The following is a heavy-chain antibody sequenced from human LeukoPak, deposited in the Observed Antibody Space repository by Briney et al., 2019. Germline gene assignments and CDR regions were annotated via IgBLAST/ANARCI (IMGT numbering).Heavy chain of an antibody. CDR2: INHSGSG. D-gene: IGHD4-23*01. CDR1: GGAFNNYY. J-gene: IGHJ4*02. CDR3: VRRAFGPRWQFLYEKKYYFDY. V-gene: IGHV4-34*01. Sequence: SETLSLTCAVYGGAFNNYYWSWIRQPPGKGLEWIGEINHSGSGNYNPSLKTRLMMSVDTSKSQISLRLTSVTAVDTAVYYCVRRAFGPRWQFLYEKKYYFDYWAQGTLVTVSS.